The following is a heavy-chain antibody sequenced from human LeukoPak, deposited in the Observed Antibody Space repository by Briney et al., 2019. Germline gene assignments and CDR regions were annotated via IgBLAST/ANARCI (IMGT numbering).Heavy chain of an antibody. D-gene: IGHD4-17*01. CDR2: RSYDGSNK. Sequence: PGGSLRLSCAASGFTFSSYAMHWVRQAPGKGLEWVAVRSYDGSNKYYADSVKGRFTISRDNSKNTLYLQMNSLRAEDTAVYYCARDLRDTVTTSPTYYYYYGMDVWGQGTTVTVSS. CDR3: ARDLRDTVTTSPTYYYYYGMDV. V-gene: IGHV3-30*04. CDR1: GFTFSSYA. J-gene: IGHJ6*02.